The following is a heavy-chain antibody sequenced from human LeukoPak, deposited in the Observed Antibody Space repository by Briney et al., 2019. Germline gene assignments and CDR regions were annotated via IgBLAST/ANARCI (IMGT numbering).Heavy chain of an antibody. CDR1: GGSISSSSYY. CDR2: IYYSGST. CDR3: ARDRATAPMY. J-gene: IGHJ4*02. Sequence: SETLSLTCTVSGGSISSSSYYWGWIRQPSGKGLEWIGSIYYSGSTYYNPSLKSRVTISVDTSKNQFSLKLSSVTAADTAVYYCARDRATAPMYWGQGTLVTVSS. D-gene: IGHD4-17*01. V-gene: IGHV4-39*07.